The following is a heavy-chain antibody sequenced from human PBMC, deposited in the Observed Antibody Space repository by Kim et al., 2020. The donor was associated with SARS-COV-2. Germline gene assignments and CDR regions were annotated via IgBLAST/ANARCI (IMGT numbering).Heavy chain of an antibody. V-gene: IGHV3-21*01. CDR1: GFTFSSYS. J-gene: IGHJ6*02. D-gene: IGHD2-15*01. Sequence: GGSLRLSCAASGFTFSSYSMNWVRQAPGKGLEWVSSISSSSSYIYYADSVKGRFTISRDNAKNSLYLQMNSLRAEDTAVYYCARDLSGGNPWGYYYYGMDVWGQGTTVTVSS. CDR3: ARDLSGGNPWGYYYYGMDV. CDR2: ISSSSSYI.